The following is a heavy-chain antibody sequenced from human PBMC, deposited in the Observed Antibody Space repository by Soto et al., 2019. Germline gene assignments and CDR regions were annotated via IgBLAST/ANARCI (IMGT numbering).Heavy chain of an antibody. CDR3: ARDAGAYCGGDCYADY. CDR2: IWYDGSNK. V-gene: IGHV3-33*01. D-gene: IGHD2-21*02. J-gene: IGHJ4*02. Sequence: ESGGGVVQPGRSLRLSCAASGFTFSSYGMHWVRQAPGKGLEWVAVIWYDGSNKYYADSVKGRFTISRDNSKNTLYLQMNSLRAEDTAVYYCARDAGAYCGGDCYADYWGQGTLVTVSS. CDR1: GFTFSSYG.